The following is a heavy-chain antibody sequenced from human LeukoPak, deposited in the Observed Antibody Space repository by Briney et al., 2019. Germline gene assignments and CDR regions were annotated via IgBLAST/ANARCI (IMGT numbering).Heavy chain of an antibody. CDR2: IYPGDSDT. Sequence: GEPLKISCKGSGYSFPSYWIGWVRQMPGKGLGWMGIIYPGDSDTRYSPSFQGQVTISADKSISTAYLQWGSLKASDTAMYYCARMAAAWNNWFDPWGQGTLVTVSS. D-gene: IGHD6-13*01. CDR1: GYSFPSYW. CDR3: ARMAAAWNNWFDP. V-gene: IGHV5-51*03. J-gene: IGHJ5*02.